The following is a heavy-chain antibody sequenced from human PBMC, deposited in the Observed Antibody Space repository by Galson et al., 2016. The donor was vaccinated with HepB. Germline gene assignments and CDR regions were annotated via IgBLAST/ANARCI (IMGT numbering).Heavy chain of an antibody. CDR2: DSMDGRRK. CDR1: GFTFSNRG. D-gene: IGHD2/OR15-2a*01. CDR3: AKRHEYCPPVGCSVDS. Sequence: SLRLSCAASGFTFSNRGMHWVRQAPGKGLEWVAADSMDGRRKFYADSVKGRFTISRDNSNNMLFLQMSSLRADDTAVYYCAKRHEYCPPVGCSVDSWGQGTLVSVSS. J-gene: IGHJ4*02. V-gene: IGHV3-30*18.